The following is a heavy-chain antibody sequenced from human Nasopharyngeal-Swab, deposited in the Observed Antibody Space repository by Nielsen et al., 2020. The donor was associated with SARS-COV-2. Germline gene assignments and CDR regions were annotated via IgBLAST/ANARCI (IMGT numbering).Heavy chain of an antibody. D-gene: IGHD6-13*01. CDR3: ARAGRGSSSWYVMDYYYGMDV. CDR2: SKTNTGHP. J-gene: IGHJ6*02. Sequence: WVRQAPGQGLEGMGWSKTNTGHPTYAQGFTGRFVFSLDTSASTAYLQISSLNAEDTAVYNSARAGRGSSSWYVMDYYYGMDVWGQGTTVTVSS. V-gene: IGHV7-4-1*02.